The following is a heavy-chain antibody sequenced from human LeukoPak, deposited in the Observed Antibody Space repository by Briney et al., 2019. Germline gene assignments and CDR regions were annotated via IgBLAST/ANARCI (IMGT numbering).Heavy chain of an antibody. D-gene: IGHD6-6*01. Sequence: SETLSLTCTVSGGSISSGDYYWSWIRQPPGKGLEWIGYIYYSGSTYYNPSLKSRVTISVDTSKNQFSLKLISVTAADTAVYYCARQGRVNQARRYYYYYYMDVWGKGTTVTVSS. V-gene: IGHV4-30-4*08. J-gene: IGHJ6*03. CDR3: ARQGRVNQARRYYYYYYMDV. CDR1: GGSISSGDYY. CDR2: IYYSGST.